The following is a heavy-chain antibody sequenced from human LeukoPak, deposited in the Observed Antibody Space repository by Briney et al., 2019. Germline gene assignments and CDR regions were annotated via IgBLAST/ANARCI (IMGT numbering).Heavy chain of an antibody. CDR3: AREAVMPVAPVKIGTSDRPLYEYYGLDV. D-gene: IGHD1/OR15-1a*01. Sequence: GGSLRLSCAASGFTFSTYAMNWVRQAPGKGLEWVSAISGSGRTTYYADSVKGRFTISRDNSKNTLYLQMNSLRADDTAVYYCAREAVMPVAPVKIGTSDRPLYEYYGLDVWGQGTTVTVS. CDR1: GFTFSTYA. V-gene: IGHV3-23*01. J-gene: IGHJ6*02. CDR2: ISGSGRTT.